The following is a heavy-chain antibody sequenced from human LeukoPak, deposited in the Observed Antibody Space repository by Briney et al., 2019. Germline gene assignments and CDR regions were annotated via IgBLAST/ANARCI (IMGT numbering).Heavy chain of an antibody. D-gene: IGHD3-22*01. V-gene: IGHV3-30*03. J-gene: IGHJ4*02. CDR2: ISYDGSNK. CDR3: ARDGRWINYYDGSSPV. CDR1: GFTFRNYG. Sequence: GRSLRLSCAASGFTFRNYGMHWVRQAPGKGLEWVAVISYDGSNKYYADSVKGRFTISRDNAKNSLYLQMNSLRVEDTAVYYCARDGRWINYYDGSSPVWGQGTLVTVSS.